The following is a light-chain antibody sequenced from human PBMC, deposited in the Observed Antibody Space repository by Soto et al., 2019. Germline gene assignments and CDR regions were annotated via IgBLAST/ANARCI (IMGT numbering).Light chain of an antibody. Sequence: EIVLTQSPGTLSLSPGDRATLSCRASQTVGRNFLAWYQQKPGQAPRLLIHGASSRATGVPDRFSGSASGSGFMLIISCLEPEDFAVYYCQEYASAPLTFGGGTKVEIK. CDR2: GAS. V-gene: IGKV3-20*01. CDR1: QTVGRNF. CDR3: QEYASAPLT. J-gene: IGKJ4*01.